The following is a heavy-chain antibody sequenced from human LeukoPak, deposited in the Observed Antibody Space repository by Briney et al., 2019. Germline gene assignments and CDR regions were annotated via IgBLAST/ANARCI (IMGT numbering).Heavy chain of an antibody. Sequence: SVKVSCKASGGTFSSYSISWVRQAPGQGLEWMGGIIPIFDTADYAQKFQGRVTITADESTSTAYMELSSLRSEDTAMFYCARISLGAIWGYYYGMDVWGQGTTVTVSS. D-gene: IGHD1-26*01. CDR2: IIPIFDTA. J-gene: IGHJ6*02. CDR1: GGTFSSYS. CDR3: ARISLGAIWGYYYGMDV. V-gene: IGHV1-69*13.